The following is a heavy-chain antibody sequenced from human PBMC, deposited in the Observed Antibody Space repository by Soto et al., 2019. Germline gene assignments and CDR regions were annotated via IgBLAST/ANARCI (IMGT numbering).Heavy chain of an antibody. J-gene: IGHJ4*02. D-gene: IGHD5-12*01. CDR2: ISSISSYI. CDR1: GFTFSSYS. Sequence: EVQLVESGGGLVKPGGSLRLSCAASGFTFSSYSMNWVRQAPGKGRDWASSISSISSYIYYADSVKGRFTISRDNAKNSLYLQMNSLRAEDTAVYYCAREGGYGGNGFGYWGQGTLVTVSS. CDR3: AREGGYGGNGFGY. V-gene: IGHV3-21*01.